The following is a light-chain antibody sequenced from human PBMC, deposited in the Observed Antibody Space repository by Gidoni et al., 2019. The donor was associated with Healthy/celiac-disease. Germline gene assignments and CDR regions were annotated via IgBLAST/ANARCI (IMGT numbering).Light chain of an antibody. Sequence: QSALPQPASVSGSPGQSITISCTGTSSDGGGYNYVSWYQQHTGKAPKLMIYEVSNRPSGVSNRFSGSKSGNTASLTISGLQAEDEADYYCSSYTSSRSWVFGGGTKLTVL. CDR1: SSDGGGYNY. V-gene: IGLV2-14*01. CDR3: SSYTSSRSWV. J-gene: IGLJ3*02. CDR2: EVS.